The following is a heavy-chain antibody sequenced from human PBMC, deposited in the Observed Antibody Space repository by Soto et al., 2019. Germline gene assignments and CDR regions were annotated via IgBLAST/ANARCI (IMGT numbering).Heavy chain of an antibody. CDR3: ARSVIYGSGSSAPTYYGMDV. CDR1: GGTFSSYA. J-gene: IGHJ6*02. CDR2: IIPIFGTA. D-gene: IGHD3-10*01. V-gene: IGHV1-69*13. Sequence: GASVKVSCKASGGTFSSYAISWVRQAPGQGLEWMGGIIPIFGTANYAQKFQGRVTITADESTSTAYMELSSLRSEDTAVYYCARSVIYGSGSSAPTYYGMDVWGQGTTVTVSS.